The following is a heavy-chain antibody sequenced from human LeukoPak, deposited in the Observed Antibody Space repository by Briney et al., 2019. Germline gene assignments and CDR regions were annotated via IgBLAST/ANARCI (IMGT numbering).Heavy chain of an antibody. CDR2: IYYSGST. CDR3: ARGTIVGAPS. D-gene: IGHD1-26*01. Sequence: SETLSFTCTVSGGSISSYYWSWIRQPPGKGLEWIGYIYYSGSTNYNPSLKSRVTISVDTSKNQFSLKLSSVTAADTAVYYCARGTIVGAPSWGQGTLVTVSS. J-gene: IGHJ5*02. V-gene: IGHV4-59*08. CDR1: GGSISSYY.